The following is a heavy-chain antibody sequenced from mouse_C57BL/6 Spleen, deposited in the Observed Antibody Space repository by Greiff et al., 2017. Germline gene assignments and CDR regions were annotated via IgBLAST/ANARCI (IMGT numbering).Heavy chain of an antibody. CDR2: INPYNGGT. Sequence: VQLQQSGPVLVKPGASVKMSCKASGYTFTDYYMNWVKQSHGKSLEWIGVINPYNGGTSYNQKFKGKATLTVDKSSSTAYMELNSLTSEDSAVYCCARWLLPLKAMDYWGQGTSVTVSS. D-gene: IGHD2-3*01. J-gene: IGHJ4*01. CDR3: ARWLLPLKAMDY. V-gene: IGHV1-19*01. CDR1: GYTFTDYY.